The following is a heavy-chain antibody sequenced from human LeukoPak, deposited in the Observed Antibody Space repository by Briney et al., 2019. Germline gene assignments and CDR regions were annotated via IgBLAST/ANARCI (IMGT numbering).Heavy chain of an antibody. CDR3: TTGVRDSSGYYNFDY. CDR2: IKSKTDGGTI. Sequence: PGGSLRLSCAASGFTFSNAWMNWVRQSPGKGLEWVGRIKSKTDGGTIDYGAPVKGRFTISRDDSKNTLFLQMKSLKTEDTAMYHCTTGVRDSSGYYNFDYWGQGTLVTVSS. V-gene: IGHV3-15*01. J-gene: IGHJ4*02. CDR1: GFTFSNAW. D-gene: IGHD3-22*01.